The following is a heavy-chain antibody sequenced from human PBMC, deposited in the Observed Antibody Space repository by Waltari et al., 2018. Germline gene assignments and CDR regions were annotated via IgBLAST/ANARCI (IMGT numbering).Heavy chain of an antibody. CDR3: ARPGMEATIPFDY. CDR1: GYRFTSYW. D-gene: IGHD5-12*01. J-gene: IGHJ4*02. Sequence: EVQLVQSGAEVKKPGESLKISCKGSGYRFTSYWLGWVRQMPGKGLEWMGVIYPGDSDNRYSPSFQGQVTISADKSISTAYLQWRSLKASDTAMYYCARPGMEATIPFDYWGQGTLITVSS. CDR2: IYPGDSDN. V-gene: IGHV5-51*03.